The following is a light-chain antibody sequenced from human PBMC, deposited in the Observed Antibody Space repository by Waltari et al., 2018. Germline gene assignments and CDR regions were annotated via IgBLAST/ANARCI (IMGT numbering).Light chain of an antibody. V-gene: IGLV2-14*01. CDR3: ISFTSSNTWV. CDR1: SSDIGGYNH. CDR2: GVS. J-gene: IGLJ3*02. Sequence: QSALTQPPSASGSPRQSITISCTGTSSDIGGYNHVSWYQQQSGKAPNLVIFGVSDRPTGVSNRFSGSKSGNTASLTISGLQADDEADYYCISFTSSNTWVFGGGTRVTVL.